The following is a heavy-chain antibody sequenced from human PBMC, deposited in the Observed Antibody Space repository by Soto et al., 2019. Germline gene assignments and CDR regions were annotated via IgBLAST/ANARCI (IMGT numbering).Heavy chain of an antibody. J-gene: IGHJ6*02. CDR2: IIPILGIA. CDR3: GRDSTMVRGDYYGMDV. Sequence: SVKVSCKASGGTFSSYTISWVRQAPGQGLEWMGRIIPILGIANYAQKFQGRVTITADKSTSTAYMELSSLRSEDTAVYYCGRDSTMVRGDYYGMDVWGQGTTVTVSS. V-gene: IGHV1-69*04. D-gene: IGHD3-10*01. CDR1: GGTFSSYT.